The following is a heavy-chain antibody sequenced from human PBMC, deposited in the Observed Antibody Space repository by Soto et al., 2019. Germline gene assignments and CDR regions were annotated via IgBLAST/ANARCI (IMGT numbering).Heavy chain of an antibody. CDR1: EYTFTSYD. D-gene: IGHD3-22*01. V-gene: IGHV1-8*01. CDR3: ARFESMISSGFDY. J-gene: IGHJ4*02. CDR2: MNPNSGNT. Sequence: ASVKVSCKASEYTFTSYDINWVRQATGQGLEWMGWMNPNSGNTGYAQKFQGRVTMTRNTSTSTAYMELSSLRSEDTAVYYCARFESMISSGFDYWGQGTLVTVSS.